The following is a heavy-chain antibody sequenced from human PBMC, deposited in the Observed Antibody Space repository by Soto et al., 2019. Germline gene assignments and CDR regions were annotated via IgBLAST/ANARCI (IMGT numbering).Heavy chain of an antibody. CDR1: GFNFASAW. CDR3: TTDSYSTLRLVRFDY. J-gene: IGHJ4*01. CDR2: MKSKTDGGTP. V-gene: IGHV3-15*07. Sequence: GGSLRLSCAASGFNFASAWINWVRQAPGKGLGWVGRMKSKTDGGTPDFAAAVRGGVAISRDDSSGVLYLQMKGLTTEDTAIYYCTTDSYSTLRLVRFDYWGLGTLVTVSS. D-gene: IGHD3-3*01.